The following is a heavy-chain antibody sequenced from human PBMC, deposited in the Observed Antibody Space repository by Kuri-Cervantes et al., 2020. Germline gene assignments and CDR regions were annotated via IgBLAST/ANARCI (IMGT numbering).Heavy chain of an antibody. Sequence: GESLKISCAASGFTVSSNYMSWVRQAPGKGLEWVSVIYSGGSTYYADSVKGRFTISRDNAKNSLYLQMNSLRAEDTAVYYCARALGMATILNAFDIWGQGTMVTVSS. CDR3: ARALGMATILNAFDI. CDR2: IYSGGST. CDR1: GFTVSSNY. D-gene: IGHD5-12*01. J-gene: IGHJ3*02. V-gene: IGHV3-66*01.